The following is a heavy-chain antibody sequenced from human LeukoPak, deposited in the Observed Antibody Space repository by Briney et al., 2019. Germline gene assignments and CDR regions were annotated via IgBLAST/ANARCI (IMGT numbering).Heavy chain of an antibody. CDR3: AKGSVTSYSSSWFDY. V-gene: IGHV3-23*01. D-gene: IGHD6-13*01. J-gene: IGHJ4*02. Sequence: PGGSLRLSCAASGFTFSSYGMSWVRQAPGKGLEWVSAISGSGGSTYYADSVKGRFTISRDNSKNTLYLQMNSLRAEDTAVYYCAKGSVTSYSSSWFDYWGQGTLVTVSS. CDR1: GFTFSSYG. CDR2: ISGSGGST.